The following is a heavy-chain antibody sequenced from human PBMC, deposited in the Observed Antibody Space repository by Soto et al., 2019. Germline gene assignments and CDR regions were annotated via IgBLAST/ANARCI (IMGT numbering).Heavy chain of an antibody. J-gene: IGHJ5*02. D-gene: IGHD3-22*01. Sequence: SETLSLTCTVSGGSISSGGYYWSWIRQHPGKGLEWIGYIYYSGSTYYNPSLKSRVTISVDASKNQFSLKLSSVTAADTAVYYCAKFSYHDSSGYYFYWFDPWGQGALVTVSS. CDR1: GGSISSGGYY. CDR3: AKFSYHDSSGYYFYWFDP. CDR2: IYYSGST. V-gene: IGHV4-31*03.